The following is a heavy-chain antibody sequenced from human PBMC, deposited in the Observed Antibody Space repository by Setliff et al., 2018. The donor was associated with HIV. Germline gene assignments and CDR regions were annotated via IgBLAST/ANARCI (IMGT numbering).Heavy chain of an antibody. V-gene: IGHV4-59*12. CDR1: GGSISSYY. J-gene: IGHJ6*03. CDR3: ARGPPRTSAYSRYYYYYMDV. Sequence: SETLSLTCTVSGGSISSYYWSWIRQPPGKGLEWIGYIYYSGSTNYNPSLKSRVTISVDTSKKQFSLKLTSVTAADTALYYCARGPPRTSAYSRYYYYYMDVWGKGTTVTVSS. CDR2: IYYSGST. D-gene: IGHD6-25*01.